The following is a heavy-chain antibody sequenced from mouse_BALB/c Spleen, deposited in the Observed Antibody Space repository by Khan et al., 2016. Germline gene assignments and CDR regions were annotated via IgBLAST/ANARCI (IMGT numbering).Heavy chain of an antibody. CDR1: GYSFTSYY. Sequence: VQLQQSGPELMKPGASVKISCKASGYSFTSYYMHWVKQSHGKSLEWIGYIDPFNGGTSYNQKFKGKATLTVDKSSSTAYMHLSSLTSEDSAVYDLASCTQSFYAMDYWGQGTSVTVSS. CDR2: IDPFNGGT. CDR3: ASCTQSFYAMDY. J-gene: IGHJ4*01. V-gene: IGHV1S135*01.